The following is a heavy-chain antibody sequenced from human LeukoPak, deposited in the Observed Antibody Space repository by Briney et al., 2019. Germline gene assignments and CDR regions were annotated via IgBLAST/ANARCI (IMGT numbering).Heavy chain of an antibody. CDR3: AREREVEQFDY. J-gene: IGHJ4*02. CDR2: IYYSGST. CDR1: GGSISSYY. D-gene: IGHD1/OR15-1a*01. Sequence: SETLSLTCTVSGGSISSYYWSWIRQPPGKGLEWIGYIYYSGSTNYNPSLKSRVTISVDTSKNQFPLKLSSVTAADTAVYYCAREREVEQFDYWGQGTLVTVSS. V-gene: IGHV4-59*01.